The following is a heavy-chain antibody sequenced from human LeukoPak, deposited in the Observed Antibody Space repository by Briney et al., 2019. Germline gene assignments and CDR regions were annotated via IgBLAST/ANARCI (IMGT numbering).Heavy chain of an antibody. CDR2: IYSGGST. CDR3: ARDARRRWVFDY. D-gene: IGHD5-24*01. Sequence: GGSLRLSCAASGFTVSSNYMSWVRQAPGKGLEWVSVIYSGGSTYYADSVKGRFTISRDNSKNTLYLQMNSLRAEDTAVYYCARDARRRWVFDYWGQGTLVTVSS. V-gene: IGHV3-53*01. CDR1: GFTVSSNY. J-gene: IGHJ4*02.